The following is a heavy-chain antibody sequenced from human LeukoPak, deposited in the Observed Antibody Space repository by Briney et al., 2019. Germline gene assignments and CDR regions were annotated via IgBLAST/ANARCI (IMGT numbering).Heavy chain of an antibody. Sequence: PGGSLRLSCAASGFTFSSYSMNWARQAPGKGLEWVSYISSSSSTIYYADSVKGRFTISRDNAKNSLYLQMNSLRAEDTAVYYCARDGIAARPGSYYYYGMDVWGQGTTVTVSS. CDR3: ARDGIAARPGSYYYYGMDV. D-gene: IGHD6-6*01. CDR1: GFTFSSYS. V-gene: IGHV3-48*01. CDR2: ISSSSSTI. J-gene: IGHJ6*02.